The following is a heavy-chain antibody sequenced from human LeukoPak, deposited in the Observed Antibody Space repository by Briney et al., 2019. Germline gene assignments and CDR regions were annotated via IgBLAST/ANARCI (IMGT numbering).Heavy chain of an antibody. D-gene: IGHD2-2*02. J-gene: IGHJ4*02. CDR2: TYSGGNT. CDR3: ARAYCNSISCYTFDY. CDR1: GFTVTSNH. Sequence: GGSLRLSCAAAGFTVTSNHMSWVRQAPGKGLEWVSVTYSGGNTYYADSVKGRFTISRDNSKNTLNLQMNSLRAEDTAVYYCARAYCNSISCYTFDYWGQGPLVTVSS. V-gene: IGHV3-53*01.